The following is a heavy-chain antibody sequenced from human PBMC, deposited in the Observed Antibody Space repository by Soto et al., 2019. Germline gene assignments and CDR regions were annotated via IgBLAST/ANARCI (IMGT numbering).Heavy chain of an antibody. CDR2: ITATGGGT. V-gene: IGHV3-23*01. CDR3: VRGSAGMDV. D-gene: IGHD6-6*01. J-gene: IGHJ6*02. Sequence: PGGSLRLSCAASGFFFTNVDMSWVRQAPGKGLEWVSRITATGGGTNYADSVKGRFTISRDNPKNTMYLQMNSLRVEDTAIYYCVRGSAGMDVWGQGTTVTVSS. CDR1: GFFFTNVD.